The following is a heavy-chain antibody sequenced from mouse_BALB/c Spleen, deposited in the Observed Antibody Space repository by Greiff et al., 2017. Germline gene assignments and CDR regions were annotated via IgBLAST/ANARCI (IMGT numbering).Heavy chain of an antibody. CDR3: ARSRDNYAMDY. J-gene: IGHJ4*01. Sequence: DVMLVESGGGLVQPGGSRKLSCAASGFTFSSFGMHWVRQAPEKGLEWVAYISSGSSTIYYADTVKGRFTISRDNPKNTLFLQMTSLRSEDTAMYYCARSRDNYAMDYWGQGTSVTVSS. CDR1: GFTFSSFG. V-gene: IGHV5-17*02. CDR2: ISSGSSTI.